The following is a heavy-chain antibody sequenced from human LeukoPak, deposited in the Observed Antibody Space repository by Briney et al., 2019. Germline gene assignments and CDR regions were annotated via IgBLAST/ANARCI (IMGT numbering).Heavy chain of an antibody. V-gene: IGHV4-30-2*01. CDR3: ARDQGTMVRGAAGTFDY. D-gene: IGHD3-10*01. CDR1: GGSISSGGYY. Sequence: SQTLSLTCTVSGGSISSGGYYWSWIRQPPGKGLEWIGYIYHSGSTYYNPSLKSRVTISVDRSKNQFSLKLSSVTAADTAVYYCARDQGTMVRGAAGTFDYWGQGTLVTVSS. J-gene: IGHJ4*02. CDR2: IYHSGST.